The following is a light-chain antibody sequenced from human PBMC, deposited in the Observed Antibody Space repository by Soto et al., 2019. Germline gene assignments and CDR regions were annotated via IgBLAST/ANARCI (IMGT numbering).Light chain of an antibody. V-gene: IGKV1-5*03. Sequence: DIQMTQSPSTLSASVGDRVTITCRASESITTWLAWYQQKPGKAPNLLIYKASNLESGVPSRFSGSGYGTEFTLPIISLQPDDSSTYYCQQYKSYWTFGQGTKVEVQ. CDR1: ESITTW. CDR2: KAS. CDR3: QQYKSYWT. J-gene: IGKJ1*01.